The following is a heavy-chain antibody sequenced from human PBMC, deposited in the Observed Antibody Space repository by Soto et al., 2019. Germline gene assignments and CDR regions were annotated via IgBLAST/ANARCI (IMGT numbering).Heavy chain of an antibody. CDR3: ARSWAVAASYAY. Sequence: LRLSCAASGFTVSSNYMNWVRQAPGKGLEWVSVIYSGGSTYYADSVKGRFTISRDNSKNTLYLQMNSLRAEDTAVYYCARSWAVAASYAYWAQGPLVPVPS. J-gene: IGHJ4*02. D-gene: IGHD6-19*01. V-gene: IGHV3-66*01. CDR1: GFTVSSNY. CDR2: IYSGGST.